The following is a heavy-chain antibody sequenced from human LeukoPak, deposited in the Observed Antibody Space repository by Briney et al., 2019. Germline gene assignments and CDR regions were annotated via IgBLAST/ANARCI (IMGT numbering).Heavy chain of an antibody. CDR1: GGSFSGYY. Sequence: SETLSLTCAVYGGSFSGYYWTWIRQPPGKGLEWIGYIYHSGSTYYNPSLKSRVTISVDTSKNQFSLKLSSVTAADTAVYYCARDAIAAAGTGQYYFDYWGQGTLVTVSS. D-gene: IGHD6-13*01. V-gene: IGHV4-34*01. J-gene: IGHJ4*02. CDR2: IYHSGST. CDR3: ARDAIAAAGTGQYYFDY.